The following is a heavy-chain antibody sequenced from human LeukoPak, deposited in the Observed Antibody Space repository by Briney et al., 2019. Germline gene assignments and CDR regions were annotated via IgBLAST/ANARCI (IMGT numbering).Heavy chain of an antibody. V-gene: IGHV1-8*01. Sequence: ASVKVSCKASGYTFTSYDINWVRQATGQGLEWMGWMNPNSGITGYAQKFQGRVMTRNTSISTAYMELSSLRSEDTAVYYCARMGIRWSTAAFDIWGQGTMVTVSS. D-gene: IGHD4-23*01. CDR2: MNPNSGIT. CDR3: ARMGIRWSTAAFDI. J-gene: IGHJ3*02. CDR1: GYTFTSYD.